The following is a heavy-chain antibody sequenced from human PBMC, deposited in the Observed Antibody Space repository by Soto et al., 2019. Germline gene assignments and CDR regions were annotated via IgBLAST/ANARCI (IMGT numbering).Heavy chain of an antibody. V-gene: IGHV1-46*01. J-gene: IGHJ6*02. D-gene: IGHD3-22*01. Sequence: GASVKVSCKASGYTFTSYYMHWVRQAPGQGLEWMGIINPSGGSTSYAQKFQGRVTMTRDTSTSTVYMELSSLRSEDTAVYYCATAVSSFDRSGSLPYGVDVWGRGTTGHRLL. CDR1: GYTFTSYY. CDR2: INPSGGST. CDR3: ATAVSSFDRSGSLPYGVDV.